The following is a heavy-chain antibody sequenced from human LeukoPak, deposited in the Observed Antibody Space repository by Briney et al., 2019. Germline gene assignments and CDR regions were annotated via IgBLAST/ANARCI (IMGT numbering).Heavy chain of an antibody. D-gene: IGHD3-10*01. V-gene: IGHV4-39*07. Sequence: ASETLSLTCTVSGGSISSTTHYWSWIRQPPGAPLEGIANIYYSAPTAYNQALQTLVTISTETSKNEFSLTLKSVTAAYTAVYYCARVGWGDVASYHNWLAPWGQRTLVTVSS. CDR2: IYYSAPT. CDR3: ARVGWGDVASYHNWLAP. CDR1: GGSISSTTHY. J-gene: IGHJ5*02.